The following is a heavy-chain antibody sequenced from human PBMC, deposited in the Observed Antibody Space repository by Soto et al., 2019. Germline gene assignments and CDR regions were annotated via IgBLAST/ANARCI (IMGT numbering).Heavy chain of an antibody. D-gene: IGHD1-20*01. CDR1: GFTFSSYN. Sequence: GGSLRLSCAASGFTFSSYNMNWVRQAPGKGLEWVSYISSSSSTIYYADSVKGRFTISRDNAKNSLYLQMNSLRAEDTAVYYCASDRYGAFDVSGQGTTVTVSS. CDR2: ISSSSSTI. J-gene: IGHJ6*02. V-gene: IGHV3-48*01. CDR3: ASDRYGAFDV.